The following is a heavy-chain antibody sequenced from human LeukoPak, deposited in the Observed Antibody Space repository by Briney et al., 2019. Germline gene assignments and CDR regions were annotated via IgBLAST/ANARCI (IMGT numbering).Heavy chain of an antibody. CDR3: AKGAGRIKMINFDY. V-gene: IGHV3-21*04. CDR1: GFTFSSYS. J-gene: IGHJ4*02. CDR2: ISSSSSYI. Sequence: PGGSLRLSCAASGFTFSSYSMNWVRQAPGKGLEWVSSISSSSSYIYYADSVKGRFTISRDNAKNSLYLQMNSLRAEDTAVYYCAKGAGRIKMINFDYWGQGTLVTVSS. D-gene: IGHD3-22*01.